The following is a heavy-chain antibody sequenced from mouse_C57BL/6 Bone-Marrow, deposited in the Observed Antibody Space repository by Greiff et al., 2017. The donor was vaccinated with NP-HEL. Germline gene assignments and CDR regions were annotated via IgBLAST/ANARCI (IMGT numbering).Heavy chain of an antibody. Sequence: DVKLQESGPGLVKPSQSLSLTCSVTGYSIISGYYWNWIRQFPGNKLEWMAYISYDGSNNYKPSLKNRISITRDISKNQFFLKLTSVTTEDTATYYCAREGGYYGSPFAYWGQGTLVTVSA. CDR2: ISYDGSN. J-gene: IGHJ3*01. CDR1: GYSIISGYY. CDR3: AREGGYYGSPFAY. V-gene: IGHV3-6*01. D-gene: IGHD1-1*01.